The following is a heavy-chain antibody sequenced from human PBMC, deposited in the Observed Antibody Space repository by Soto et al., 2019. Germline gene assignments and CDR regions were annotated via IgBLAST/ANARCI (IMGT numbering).Heavy chain of an antibody. CDR2: IYWDDDK. Sequence: QITLKESGPTLVKPTQTLTLTCTFSGFSLSTTGVGVGWIRQPPGKALDWLALIYWDDDKRYSPSLKSRLTITKDTTKNQVVLTMTNMDPIDTATYYGVHATPVTTGGAYWGQGTLVTVSS. V-gene: IGHV2-5*02. CDR1: GFSLSTTGVG. CDR3: VHATPVTTGGAY. J-gene: IGHJ4*02. D-gene: IGHD4-17*01.